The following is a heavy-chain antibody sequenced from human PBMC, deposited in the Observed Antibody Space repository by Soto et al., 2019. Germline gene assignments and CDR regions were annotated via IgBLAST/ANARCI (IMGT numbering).Heavy chain of an antibody. CDR1: GYTFTSYA. V-gene: IGHV1-3*01. CDR3: ARVPGYSMGDL. CDR2: INAGNGNT. J-gene: IGHJ2*01. Sequence: QVQLVQSGAEVKKPGASVKVSCKASGYTFTSYAIHWVRQAPGQRLEWMGWINAGNGNTKYSQKFQGRVTITRDTSASTAYMVLSSLRSEYTAVYYCARVPGYSMGDLWGRGTLVTVSS. D-gene: IGHD2-21*01.